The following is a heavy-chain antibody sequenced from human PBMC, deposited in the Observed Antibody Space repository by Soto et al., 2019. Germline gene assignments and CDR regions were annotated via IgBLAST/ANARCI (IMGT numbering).Heavy chain of an antibody. CDR2: IYYSGST. D-gene: IGHD4-17*01. CDR3: ARSAYGDYLFDY. Sequence: SETLSLTCTVSGGSISSYYWSWIRQPPGKGLEWIGYIYYSGSTNYNPSLKSRVTIPVDTSKNQFSLKLSSVTAADTAVYYCARSAYGDYLFDYWGQGTLVTVSS. CDR1: GGSISSYY. J-gene: IGHJ4*02. V-gene: IGHV4-59*01.